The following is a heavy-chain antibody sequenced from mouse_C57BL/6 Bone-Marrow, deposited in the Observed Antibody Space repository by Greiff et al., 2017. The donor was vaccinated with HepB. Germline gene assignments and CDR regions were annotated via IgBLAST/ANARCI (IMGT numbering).Heavy chain of an antibody. CDR2: INPSSGYT. Sequence: QVQLQQSGAELARPGASVKMSCKASGYTFTSYTMHWVKQRPGQGLEWIGYINPSSGYTKYNQKFKDKATLTADKSSSTAYMQLSSLTSEDAAVYYCARRRYYGSSPYWYFDVWGTGTTVTVSS. CDR3: ARRRYYGSSPYWYFDV. J-gene: IGHJ1*03. CDR1: GYTFTSYT. V-gene: IGHV1-4*01. D-gene: IGHD1-1*01.